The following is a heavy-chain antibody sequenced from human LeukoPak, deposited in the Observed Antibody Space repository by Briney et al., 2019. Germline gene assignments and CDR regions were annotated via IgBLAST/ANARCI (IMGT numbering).Heavy chain of an antibody. Sequence: GGTLRLSCAASGFTFSSYGMSWVRQAPGKGLEWVSAISGSGGSTYYAGSVKGRFTISRDNSKNTLYLQMNSLRAEDTAVYYCAREDPVGATALDYWGQGTLVTVSS. CDR1: GFTFSSYG. CDR2: ISGSGGST. D-gene: IGHD1-26*01. V-gene: IGHV3-23*01. J-gene: IGHJ4*02. CDR3: AREDPVGATALDY.